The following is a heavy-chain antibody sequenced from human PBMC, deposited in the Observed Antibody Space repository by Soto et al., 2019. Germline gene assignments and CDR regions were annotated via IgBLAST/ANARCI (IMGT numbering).Heavy chain of an antibody. Sequence: EGSLRLSCAASGFTFSTYWMSWVRQAPGKGLEWVANINQDGSEKYYVDSVKGRFTFSRDNAKNSLYLQMNSLRAEDTAVYYCARDLPGNYVFDYWGQGTLVTVSS. CDR2: INQDGSEK. J-gene: IGHJ4*02. D-gene: IGHD3-16*01. V-gene: IGHV3-7*01. CDR1: GFTFSTYW. CDR3: ARDLPGNYVFDY.